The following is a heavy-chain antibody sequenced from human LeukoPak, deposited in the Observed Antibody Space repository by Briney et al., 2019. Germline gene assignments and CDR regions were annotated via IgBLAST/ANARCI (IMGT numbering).Heavy chain of an antibody. CDR3: GGGFRFLDVDY. CDR2: INHSGST. CDR1: GGSFSGYY. J-gene: IGHJ4*02. D-gene: IGHD3-3*01. V-gene: IGHV4-34*01. Sequence: SETLSLTCAVYGGSFSGYYWSWIRHPPGKGLEWIGEINHSGSTNYNPSLKSRVTISVDTSKNQISLKLSSGTAAGTAVYYCGGGFRFLDVDYWGQGTLVTVSS.